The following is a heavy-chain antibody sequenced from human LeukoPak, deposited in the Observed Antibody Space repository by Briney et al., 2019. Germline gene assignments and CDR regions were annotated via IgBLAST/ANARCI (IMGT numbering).Heavy chain of an antibody. CDR3: ASDRHSSSWLFY. CDR1: GGSISSYY. CDR2: IYRSGST. Sequence: SETLSLTCTVSGGSISSYYWSWIRQPAGKGLEWIGHIYRSGSTNYNPSLKSRVTMSVDTFKNQFFLKLTSVTAADTAMYYCASDRHSSSWLFYWGQGILVTVSS. D-gene: IGHD6-13*01. J-gene: IGHJ4*02. V-gene: IGHV4-4*07.